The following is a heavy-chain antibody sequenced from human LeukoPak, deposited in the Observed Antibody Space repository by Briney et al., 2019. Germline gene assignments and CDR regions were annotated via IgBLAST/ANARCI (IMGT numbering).Heavy chain of an antibody. CDR3: ATLKSDYYGSGSNLLRTNWFDP. CDR2: ISGSGGST. CDR1: GFTFSSYA. D-gene: IGHD3-10*01. Sequence: GASLRLSCAASGFTFSSYAMSWVRQAPGKGLEWVSAISGSGGSTYYAESAKGRFTISRDNSKNTLYLQMNSLRAEDTAVYYCATLKSDYYGSGSNLLRTNWFDPWGQGTLVTVSS. J-gene: IGHJ5*02. V-gene: IGHV3-23*01.